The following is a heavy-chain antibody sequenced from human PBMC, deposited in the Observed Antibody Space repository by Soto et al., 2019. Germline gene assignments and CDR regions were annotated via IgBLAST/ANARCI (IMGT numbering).Heavy chain of an antibody. CDR3: AXERYSSRWLAYYYSYGMDV. Sequence: GGSLRLSCAASGFTFSSYAMHWVRQAPGKGLEWVAVISYDGSNKYYADSVKGRFTISRDNSKKTLYLQMNSLRAEATAVYYCAXERYSSRWLAYYYSYGMDVWGQGTTVTVSS. V-gene: IGHV3-30-3*01. CDR1: GFTFSSYA. J-gene: IGHJ6*02. D-gene: IGHD6-19*01. CDR2: ISYDGSNK.